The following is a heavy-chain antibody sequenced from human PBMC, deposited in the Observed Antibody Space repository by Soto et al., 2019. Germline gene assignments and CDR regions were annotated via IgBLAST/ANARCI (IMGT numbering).Heavy chain of an antibody. V-gene: IGHV3-9*01. CDR2: ISWNSGSI. D-gene: IGHD2-15*01. CDR1: GFTFDDYA. J-gene: IGHJ5*02. CDR3: AKDIICSGGSCFNWFDP. Sequence: VQLVESGGGLVQPGRSLRLSCAASGFTFDDYAMHWVRQAPGKGLEWVSGISWNSGSIGYADSVKGRFTISRDNAKNSLYLQMNSLRAEDTALYYCAKDIICSGGSCFNWFDPWGQGTLVTVSS.